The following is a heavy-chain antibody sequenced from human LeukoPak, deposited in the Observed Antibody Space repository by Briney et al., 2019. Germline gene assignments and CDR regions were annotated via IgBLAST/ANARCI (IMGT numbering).Heavy chain of an antibody. CDR1: GGSISSGGYS. CDR3: ARALGIAAAGHYYYYYGMDV. J-gene: IGHJ6*02. Sequence: SETLSLTCAVSGGSISSGGYSWSWIRQPPGKGLEWIGYIYHSGSTYYNPSLKSRVTISVDRSKNQFSLKLSSVTAADTAVYYCARALGIAAAGHYYYYYGMDVWGQGTTVTVSS. D-gene: IGHD6-13*01. V-gene: IGHV4-30-2*01. CDR2: IYHSGST.